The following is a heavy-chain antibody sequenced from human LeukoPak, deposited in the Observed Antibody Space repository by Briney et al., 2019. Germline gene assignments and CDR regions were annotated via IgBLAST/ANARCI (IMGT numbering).Heavy chain of an antibody. CDR1: GYTLTELS. CDR2: FDPEDGET. CDR3: ATRSFGGVIHFDY. Sequence: EASVKVSCKVSGYTLTELSMHWVRQAPGKGLEWMGGFDPEDGETIYAQKFQGRVTMTEDTSTDTAYMEPSSLRSEGTAVYYCATRSFGGVIHFDYWGQGTLVTVSS. D-gene: IGHD3-16*01. V-gene: IGHV1-24*01. J-gene: IGHJ4*02.